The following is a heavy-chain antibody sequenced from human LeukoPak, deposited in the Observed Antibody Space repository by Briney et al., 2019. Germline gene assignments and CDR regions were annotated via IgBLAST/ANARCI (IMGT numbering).Heavy chain of an antibody. CDR3: ARDWLDFWSGYLVGVPKYYFDY. CDR1: GYSISSGYY. CDR2: IYHSGST. Sequence: SETLSLTCTVSGYSISSGYYWGWIRQPPGKGLEWIGSIYHSGSTYYNPSLKSRVTISVDTSKNQFSLKLSSVTAADTAVYYCARDWLDFWSGYLVGVPKYYFDYWGQGTLVTVSS. V-gene: IGHV4-38-2*02. D-gene: IGHD3-3*01. J-gene: IGHJ4*02.